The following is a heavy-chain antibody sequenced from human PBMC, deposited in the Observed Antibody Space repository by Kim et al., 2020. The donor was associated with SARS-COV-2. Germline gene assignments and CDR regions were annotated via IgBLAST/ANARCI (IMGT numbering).Heavy chain of an antibody. J-gene: IGHJ4*02. D-gene: IGHD6-19*01. CDR3: AREGGGWSTNYFFDY. CDR2: TYYRSKWYN. V-gene: IGHV6-1*01. CDR1: GDSVSSNSAA. Sequence: SQTLSLTCAISGDSVSSNSAAWNWIRQSPSRGLEWLGKTYYRSKWYNTYAVSVKSRITINPDTSKNQFSLQLDSVTSEDTAVYFCAREGGGWSTNYFFDYWGQGTLVTVSS.